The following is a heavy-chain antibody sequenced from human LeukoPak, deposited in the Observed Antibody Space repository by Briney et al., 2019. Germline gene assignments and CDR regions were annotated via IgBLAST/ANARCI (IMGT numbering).Heavy chain of an antibody. Sequence: SETLPLTCAVYGGSFSGYYWSWIRQPPGKGLEWIGEINHSGSTNYNPSLKSRVTISVDTSKNQFSLKLSSVTAADTAVYYCARGGTVTTVGGSGSFVYYYYGMDVWGQGTTVTVPS. D-gene: IGHD4-11*01. CDR3: ARGGTVTTVGGSGSFVYYYYGMDV. CDR1: GGSFSGYY. CDR2: INHSGST. V-gene: IGHV4-34*01. J-gene: IGHJ6*02.